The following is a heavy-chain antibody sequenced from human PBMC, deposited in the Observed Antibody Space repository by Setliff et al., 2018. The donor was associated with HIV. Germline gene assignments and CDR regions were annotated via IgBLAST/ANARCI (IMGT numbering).Heavy chain of an antibody. D-gene: IGHD3-3*01. CDR2: INHSGRT. CDR3: ARIFGDQGYYYGMDV. Sequence: SETLSLTCSVSGDSISSSSYYWGWIRQPPGKGLEWIGEINHSGRTKYSPSLRSRVSISVDTSKTQFSLKLSSVIAADTAVYYYARIFGDQGYYYGMDVWGQGTTVTVSS. J-gene: IGHJ6*02. CDR1: GDSISSSSYY. V-gene: IGHV4-39*07.